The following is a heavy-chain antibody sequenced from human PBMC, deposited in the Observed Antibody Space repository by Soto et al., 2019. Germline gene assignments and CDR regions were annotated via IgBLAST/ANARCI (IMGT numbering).Heavy chain of an antibody. D-gene: IGHD3-3*01. Sequence: QVQLVESGGGVVQPGRSLRLSCVASGFTLSRYAMHWVRQAPGKGLEWVAVISYDGTNKYYADSVKGRFTFSSDNSKNTLYLQMNSLTPEDTAAYFCARVVTDEYDFWGRGMDVWGQGTTVTVSS. CDR2: ISYDGTNK. J-gene: IGHJ6*02. V-gene: IGHV3-30-3*01. CDR3: ARVVTDEYDFWGRGMDV. CDR1: GFTLSRYA.